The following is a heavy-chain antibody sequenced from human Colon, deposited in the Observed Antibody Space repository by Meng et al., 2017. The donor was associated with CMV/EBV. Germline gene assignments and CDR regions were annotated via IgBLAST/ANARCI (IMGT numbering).Heavy chain of an antibody. D-gene: IGHD2/OR15-2a*01. CDR2: VYISGNT. Sequence: GAGMLTATETPSLTCTGSCSSITSAYWSWIRQPDGKGLEWIGRVYISGNTNYNPSLKSRVTMSIDTSKNQLSLNIRSVTAADTAVYYCARDSNLSGLAYWGQGTLVTVSS. J-gene: IGHJ4*02. V-gene: IGHV4-4*07. CDR1: CSSITSAY. CDR3: ARDSNLSGLAY.